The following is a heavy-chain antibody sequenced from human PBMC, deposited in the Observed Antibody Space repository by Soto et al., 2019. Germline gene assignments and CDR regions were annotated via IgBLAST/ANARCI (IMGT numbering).Heavy chain of an antibody. J-gene: IGHJ4*02. CDR2: ISSSSSTI. CDR3: ARDGTIRFWSGYHGDY. D-gene: IGHD3-3*01. CDR1: GFTFSSYS. V-gene: IGHV3-48*02. Sequence: EVQLVESGGGLVQPGGSLRLSCAASGFTFSSYSMNWVRQAPGKGLEWVSYISSSSSTIYYADSVKGRFTISRHNAKNSLYLQMNSLRDEDTAVYYCARDGTIRFWSGYHGDYWGQGTLVTVSS.